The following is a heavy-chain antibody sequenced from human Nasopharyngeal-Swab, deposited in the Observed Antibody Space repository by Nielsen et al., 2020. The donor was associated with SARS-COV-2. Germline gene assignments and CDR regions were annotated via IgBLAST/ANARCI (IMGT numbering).Heavy chain of an antibody. V-gene: IGHV5-51*01. J-gene: IGHJ3*02. CDR3: AGFTVVTPDDAFDI. Sequence: GASLKISCKGSGYSFTSYWIGWVRPLPGKGLEWMGIIYPGDSDTRYSPSFQGQATISADKSISTAYLQWSSLTASDTAMYYCAGFTVVTPDDAFDIWGQGTMVTVSS. CDR2: IYPGDSDT. D-gene: IGHD4-23*01. CDR1: GYSFTSYW.